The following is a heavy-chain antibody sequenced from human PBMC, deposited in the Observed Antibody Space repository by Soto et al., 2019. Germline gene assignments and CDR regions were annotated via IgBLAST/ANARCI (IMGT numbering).Heavy chain of an antibody. V-gene: IGHV3-23*01. J-gene: IGHJ4*02. D-gene: IGHD2-15*01. CDR1: GFTFSSYA. Sequence: GGSLRLSCAASGFTFSSYAMSWVRQAPGKGLEWVSAISGSGGSTYYADSVKGRFTISRDNSKNTLYLQMNSLRAEDTAVYYCAKLSGGSCYGGGDYWGQGTLVTVSS. CDR3: AKLSGGSCYGGGDY. CDR2: ISGSGGST.